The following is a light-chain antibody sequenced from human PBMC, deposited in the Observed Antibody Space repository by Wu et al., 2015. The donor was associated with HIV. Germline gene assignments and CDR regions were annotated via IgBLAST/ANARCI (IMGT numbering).Light chain of an antibody. J-gene: IGKJ1*01. CDR3: QQRSNWPRT. CDR2: DAS. Sequence: EILLTQSPATLSLSPGERATLSCRASESVSYYLAWYQQKPGQAPRLLIYDASNRATGIPARFSGSGSGTDFTLTISSLEPEDFAVYYCQQRSNWPRTFGQGTKVEIK. V-gene: IGKV3-11*01. CDR1: ESVSYY.